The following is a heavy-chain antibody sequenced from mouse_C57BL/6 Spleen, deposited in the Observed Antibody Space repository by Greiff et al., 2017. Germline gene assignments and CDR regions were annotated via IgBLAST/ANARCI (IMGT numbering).Heavy chain of an antibody. J-gene: IGHJ4*01. CDR1: VYSFPGSS. CDR2: FYPYNGVS. D-gene: IGHD2-4*01. Sequence: EVQLQQSGPELVKPGASVKISCKASVYSFPGSSLPWLKQSHGIILVWIGYFYPYNGVSSSNQKFKGKATLTVDKSSSTAYMELRSLTSEDSAVYYCARGGDDYDGGYAMDYWGQGTSVTVSS. V-gene: IGHV1-31*01. CDR3: ARGGDDYDGGYAMDY.